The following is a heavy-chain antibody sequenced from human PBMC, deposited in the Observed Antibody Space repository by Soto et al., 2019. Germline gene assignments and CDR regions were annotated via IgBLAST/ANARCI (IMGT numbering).Heavy chain of an antibody. CDR1: GFTFSLYW. CDR3: ARSTHSSADY. V-gene: IGHV3-7*05. D-gene: IGHD3-22*01. Sequence: EVQLVESGGTLVQPGGSLRLSCAGSGFTFSLYWMSWVRQAPGKGLEWVAHIKPDGSEQFYVDSVRGRFTVSRDSAKNSMYLQMNSLRGVDAAVYYCARSTHSSADYWGQGTLVAVSA. J-gene: IGHJ4*02. CDR2: IKPDGSEQ.